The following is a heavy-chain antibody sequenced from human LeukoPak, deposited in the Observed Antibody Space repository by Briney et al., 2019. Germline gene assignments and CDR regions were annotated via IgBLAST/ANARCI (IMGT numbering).Heavy chain of an antibody. D-gene: IGHD5-18*01. J-gene: IGHJ6*03. V-gene: IGHV3-15*01. CDR1: GFTFSNAW. CDR3: AKDAPDSYGYYYYYYMDV. CDR2: IKSKTDGGTT. Sequence: GGSLRLSCAASGFTFSNAWMSWVRQAPGKGLEWVGRIKSKTDGGTTDYAAPVKGRFTISRDDSKNTLYLQMNSLKTEDTAVYYCAKDAPDSYGYYYYYYMDVWGKGTTVTVSS.